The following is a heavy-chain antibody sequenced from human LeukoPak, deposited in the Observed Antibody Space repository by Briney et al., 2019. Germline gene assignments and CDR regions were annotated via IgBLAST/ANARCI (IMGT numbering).Heavy chain of an antibody. V-gene: IGHV3-30*02. D-gene: IGHD3-22*01. J-gene: IGHJ4*02. CDR1: GFTFSSYA. CDR2: IRYDGSNK. CDR3: AKGDYYDSSGNLFDY. Sequence: GGSLRLSCAASGFTFSSYAMSWVRQAPGKGLEWVAFIRYDGSNKYYADSVKGRFTISRDNSKNTLYLQMNSLRAEDTAVYYCAKGDYYDSSGNLFDYWGQGTLVTVSS.